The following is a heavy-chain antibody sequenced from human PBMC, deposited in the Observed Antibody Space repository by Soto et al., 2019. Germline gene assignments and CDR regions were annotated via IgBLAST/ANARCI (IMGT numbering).Heavy chain of an antibody. J-gene: IGHJ6*02. Sequence: SETLSLTCTVSGVSLISGNYYWSWIRQHPGKGLEWIGYVYYSANTFYNLSLRTRVTLSSDTSKNQFSLPLTSVTAADTAVYYCARGFGDFDGNFYYYGMDVWGQGTTVTVSS. CDR2: VYYSANT. CDR1: GVSLISGNYY. V-gene: IGHV4-31*03. D-gene: IGHD4-17*01. CDR3: ARGFGDFDGNFYYYGMDV.